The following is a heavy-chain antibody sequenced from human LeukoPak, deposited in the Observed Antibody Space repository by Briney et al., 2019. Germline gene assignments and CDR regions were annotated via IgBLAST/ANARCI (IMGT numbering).Heavy chain of an antibody. CDR1: GYTFTDYY. CDR3: ATMGATTFDD. CDR2: INPNSGGT. J-gene: IGHJ4*02. V-gene: IGHV1-2*02. Sequence: GASVKVSCKASGYTFTDYYIHWVRQAPGQGLEWLGWINPNSGGTNYAQKLQGRVTMTRDTSIRTVYMEVSRLTSDDTAVYYCATMGATTFDDWGQGTLVTVSS. D-gene: IGHD1-26*01.